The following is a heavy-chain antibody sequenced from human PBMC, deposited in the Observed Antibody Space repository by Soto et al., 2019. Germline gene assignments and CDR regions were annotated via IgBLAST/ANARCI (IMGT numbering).Heavy chain of an antibody. J-gene: IGHJ6*02. CDR2: ITNDGNNE. CDR1: GFVFSDYG. D-gene: IGHD1-26*01. Sequence: QVHLVESGGGVVHPGRSLRLSCAASGFVFSDYGMHWVRQAPGKGLEWVALITNDGNNEFYRESVKGRFSISRGRSTNTVDLLMNSLRPEDTGVYYCAKEGPGGGRHFYYGMDVWGQGTTVTVSS. CDR3: AKEGPGGGRHFYYGMDV. V-gene: IGHV3-30*02.